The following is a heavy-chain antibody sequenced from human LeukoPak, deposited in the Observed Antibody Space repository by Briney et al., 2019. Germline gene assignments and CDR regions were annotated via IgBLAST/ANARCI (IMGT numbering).Heavy chain of an antibody. CDR1: GDTFSSYA. D-gene: IGHD3-3*01. V-gene: IGHV1-69*13. CDR3: ARGRVRYDFWSGPPQKHDAFDI. J-gene: IGHJ3*02. CDR2: IIPVFGTA. Sequence: SVRVSCKASGDTFSSYAISWVRQAPGQGLEWMGGIIPVFGTANYAQKFQSRVTITADESTSTAYMELSSLRPEDTAVYYCARGRVRYDFWSGPPQKHDAFDIWGQGTMVTVSS.